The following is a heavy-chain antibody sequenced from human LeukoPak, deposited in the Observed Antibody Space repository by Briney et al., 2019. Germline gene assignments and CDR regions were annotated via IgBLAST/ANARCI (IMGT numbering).Heavy chain of an antibody. CDR2: IYESGST. Sequence: SKTLSLTCTVSGYSISSGYYWGWIRQPPGKGLEWIGSIYESGSTYYNPSLKSRVTISVDTSKNQFSLRLSSVTAADTAVYYCARDWGVSARPGYMDVWGKGTTVTVSS. CDR1: GYSISSGYY. D-gene: IGHD6-6*01. CDR3: ARDWGVSARPGYMDV. J-gene: IGHJ6*03. V-gene: IGHV4-38-2*02.